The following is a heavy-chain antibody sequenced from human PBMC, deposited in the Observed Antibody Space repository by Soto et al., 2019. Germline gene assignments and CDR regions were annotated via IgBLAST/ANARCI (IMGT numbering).Heavy chain of an antibody. CDR3: ASKQNSRFDY. D-gene: IGHD1-7*01. V-gene: IGHV3-7*01. J-gene: IGHJ4*02. CDR2: IKPDGSEE. Sequence: EVQLVESGGGLVQPGGSLRLSCAASGFPFSDYWMSWVRQAPGKGLEWVANIKPDGSEEYYVDSVKGRFTISSDNSQNSLYLQMNSLRAEDTSVYYCASKQNSRFDYWGQGALVTVSP. CDR1: GFPFSDYW.